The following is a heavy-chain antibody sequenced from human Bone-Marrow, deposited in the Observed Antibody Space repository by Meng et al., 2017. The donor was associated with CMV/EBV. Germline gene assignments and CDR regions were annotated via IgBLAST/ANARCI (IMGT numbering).Heavy chain of an antibody. CDR1: GGSISSYY. Sequence: SETLSLTCTVSGGSISSYYWSWIRQPPGKGLEWIGYIYYSGSTNYTPSLKSRVTISVDTSKNQFSLKLSSVTAADTAVYYCARVGYYYYYGMDVWGQGTTVTVSS. CDR3: ARVGYYYYYGMDV. V-gene: IGHV4-59*01. CDR2: IYYSGST. D-gene: IGHD6-13*01. J-gene: IGHJ6*02.